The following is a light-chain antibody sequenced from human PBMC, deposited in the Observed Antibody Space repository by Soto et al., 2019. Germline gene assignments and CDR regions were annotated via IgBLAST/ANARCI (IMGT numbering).Light chain of an antibody. CDR1: SGHSSYA. Sequence: QLVLTQSPSASASLGASVKLTCTLSSGHSSYAIAWHQQQPEKGPRYLMKLNSDGSHSRGYGIPDRFSGSSSGAERYLTISSLQSEDEADYYCQTWGTGIHRVFGGGTKVTVL. CDR3: QTWGTGIHRV. J-gene: IGLJ2*01. V-gene: IGLV4-69*01. CDR2: LNSDGSH.